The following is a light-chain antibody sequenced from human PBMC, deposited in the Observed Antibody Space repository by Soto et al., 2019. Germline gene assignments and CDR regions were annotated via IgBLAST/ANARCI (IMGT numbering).Light chain of an antibody. CDR3: QQYNNWPLT. V-gene: IGKV3D-15*01. J-gene: IGKJ5*01. CDR1: QTVTRN. Sequence: EIVMTQSPATLSVSPGERATLSCRASQTVTRNYLAWHQQKPGQTPRLLVYGASSRATGIPDRFSGSGSGTEFTLTISSLQSEDFAVYYCQQYNNWPLTFGQGTRLEI. CDR2: GAS.